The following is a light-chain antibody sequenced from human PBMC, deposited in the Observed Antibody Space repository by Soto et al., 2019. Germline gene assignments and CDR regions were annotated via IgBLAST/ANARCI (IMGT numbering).Light chain of an antibody. V-gene: IGLV2-14*01. CDR2: EVS. CDR3: SSYTSSSTLVV. CDR1: SSDVGGYNY. Sequence: QSALTQPASVSGSPGQSITISCTGTSSDVGGYNYVSWCQQHPGKAPKLMIYEVSKRPSGVSNRFSGSKSGNTASLTISGLQAEDEADYYCSSYTSSSTLVVFGAGTKLTVL. J-gene: IGLJ1*01.